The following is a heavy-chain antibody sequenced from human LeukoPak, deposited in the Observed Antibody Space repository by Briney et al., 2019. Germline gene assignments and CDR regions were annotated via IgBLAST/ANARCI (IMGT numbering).Heavy chain of an antibody. CDR3: ERALPNSYGYGY. CDR1: GFTVSSSY. Sequence: GGSLRLSCAASGFTVSSSYMTWARQAPGKGLEWVSILYRDGSTYYADSVKGRFTISRDNSKNTLYLQMNSLRAEDTAVYYCERALPNSYGYGYWGQGTLVTVSS. J-gene: IGHJ4*02. V-gene: IGHV3-53*01. D-gene: IGHD5-18*01. CDR2: LYRDGST.